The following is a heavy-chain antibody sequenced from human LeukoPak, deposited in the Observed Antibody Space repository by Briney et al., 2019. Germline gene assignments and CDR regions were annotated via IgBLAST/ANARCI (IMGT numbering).Heavy chain of an antibody. CDR3: ARGSGWYGDY. V-gene: IGHV3-30-3*01. Sequence: GGSLRLSCAASGFTFSSYAMHWVRQAPGKGLEWVAVISYDGSNKYYADSVKGRFTISRDNSKNTLYLQMNSLRAEDTAVYYCARGSGWYGDYWGQGTLVTVSS. CDR2: ISYDGSNK. J-gene: IGHJ4*02. D-gene: IGHD6-19*01. CDR1: GFTFSSYA.